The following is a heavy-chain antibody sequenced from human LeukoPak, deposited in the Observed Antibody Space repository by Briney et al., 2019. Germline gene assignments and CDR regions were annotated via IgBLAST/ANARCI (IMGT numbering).Heavy chain of an antibody. J-gene: IGHJ3*02. CDR2: INHSGST. Sequence: SETLSLTCAVYGGSFSGYYWSWIRQPPGKGLEWIGEINHSGSTNYNPSLKSRVTISVDTSKNQFSLKLSPVTAADTAVYYCARQSGITMIVVLIHDAFDIWGQGTMVTVSS. CDR1: GGSFSGYY. V-gene: IGHV4-34*01. D-gene: IGHD3-22*01. CDR3: ARQSGITMIVVLIHDAFDI.